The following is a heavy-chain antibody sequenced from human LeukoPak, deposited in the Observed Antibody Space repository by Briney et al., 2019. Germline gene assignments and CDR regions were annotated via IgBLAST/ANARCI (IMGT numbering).Heavy chain of an antibody. CDR3: ATIWFGELSDPNFDY. CDR1: GFTFSSYA. J-gene: IGHJ4*02. V-gene: IGHV3-23*01. CDR2: ISGSGGST. D-gene: IGHD3-10*01. Sequence: GGSLRLSCAASGFTFSSYAMSWVRQAPGKGLEWVSAISGSGGSTYYADSVKGRFTISRDNSKNTLYLQMNSLRAEDTAVYYCATIWFGELSDPNFDYWGQGTLVTVCS.